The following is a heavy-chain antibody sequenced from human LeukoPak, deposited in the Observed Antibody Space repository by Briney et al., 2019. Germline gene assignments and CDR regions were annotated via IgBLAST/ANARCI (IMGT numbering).Heavy chain of an antibody. CDR1: GFTFSSSA. CDR3: AKAGRTAMVTSRDYFDY. CDR2: ISGSGGST. J-gene: IGHJ4*02. Sequence: RTGGSLRLSCAASGFTFSSSAMSWVRQAPGKGLEWVSAISGSGGSTYYADSVKGRFTISRDNSNNTLYLQMNSLRAEDTAVYYCAKAGRTAMVTSRDYFDYWGQGTLVTVSS. D-gene: IGHD5-18*01. V-gene: IGHV3-23*01.